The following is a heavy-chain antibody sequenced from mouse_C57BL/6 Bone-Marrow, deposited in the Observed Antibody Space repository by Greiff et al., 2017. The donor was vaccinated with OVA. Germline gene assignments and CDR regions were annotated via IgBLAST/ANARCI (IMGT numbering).Heavy chain of an antibody. CDR2: ISYDGSN. CDR3: ARVSITTEGYFDV. D-gene: IGHD1-1*01. V-gene: IGHV3-6*01. Sequence: ESGPGLVKPSQSLSLTCSVTGYSITSGYYWNWIRQFPGNKLEWMGYISYDGSNNYNPSLKNRISITRDTSKNQFFLKLNSVTTEDTATYYCARVSITTEGYFDVWGTGTTVTVSA. CDR1: GYSITSGYY. J-gene: IGHJ1*03.